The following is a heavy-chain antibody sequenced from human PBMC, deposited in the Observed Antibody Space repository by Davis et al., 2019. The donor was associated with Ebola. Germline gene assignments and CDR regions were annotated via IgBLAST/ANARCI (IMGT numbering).Heavy chain of an antibody. CDR3: ARLSRDCISTSCYLSNYYYGMDV. CDR2: INDGGSF. CDR1: SGSFSGYS. V-gene: IGHV4-34*01. D-gene: IGHD2-2*01. J-gene: IGHJ6*02. Sequence: MPSETLSLTCAVYSGSFSGYSWTWIRQPPGKRLEWIGEINDGGSFNYNPSLKSRITISVDTSKNQFSLKLSSVTAADTAVYYCARLSRDCISTSCYLSNYYYGMDVWGQGTTVTVSS.